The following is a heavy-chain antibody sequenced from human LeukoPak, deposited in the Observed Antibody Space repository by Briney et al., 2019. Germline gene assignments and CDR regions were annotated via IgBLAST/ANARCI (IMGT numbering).Heavy chain of an antibody. CDR1: GFTFSSYG. CDR3: ARDPRSFGGVIDY. J-gene: IGHJ4*02. D-gene: IGHD3-16*01. Sequence: GGSLRLPCAASGFTFSSYGMHWVRQAPGKGLEWVAVIWYDGSNKYYADSVKGRFTISRDNSKNTLYLQMNSLRAEDTAVYYCARDPRSFGGVIDYWGQGTLVTVSS. CDR2: IWYDGSNK. V-gene: IGHV3-33*01.